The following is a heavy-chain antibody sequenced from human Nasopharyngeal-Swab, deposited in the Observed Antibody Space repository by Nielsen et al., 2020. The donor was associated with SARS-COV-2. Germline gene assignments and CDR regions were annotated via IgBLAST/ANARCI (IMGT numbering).Heavy chain of an antibody. CDR1: GASINSANYY. CDR2: IYYTGIN. Sequence: SETLSLTCTVAGASINSANYYWSWIRQHPGKDLEWIGNIYYTGINNSNPSLKSRVTMSVDASKNQFSLKLSSVVDADTAVYYCARVFYDSSVYYWDYLGQGTLVTVSS. CDR3: ARVFYDSSVYYWDY. D-gene: IGHD3-22*01. V-gene: IGHV4-31*03. J-gene: IGHJ4*02.